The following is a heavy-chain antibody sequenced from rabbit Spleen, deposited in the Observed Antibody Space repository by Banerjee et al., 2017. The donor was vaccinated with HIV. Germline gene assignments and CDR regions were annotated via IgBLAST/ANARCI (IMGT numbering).Heavy chain of an antibody. CDR2: INMVTGKS. CDR3: ARDTSSSFSSYGMDL. V-gene: IGHV1S40*01. D-gene: IGHD1-1*01. Sequence: QSLEESGGGLVKPEGSLTLTCKASGVSFSDKDVMCWVRQAPGKGLEWITCINMVTGKSVYASWAKGRFTISKTSSTTVTLQMTSLTAADTATYFCARDTSSSFSSYGMDLWGQGTLVTVS. J-gene: IGHJ6*01. CDR1: GVSFSDKDV.